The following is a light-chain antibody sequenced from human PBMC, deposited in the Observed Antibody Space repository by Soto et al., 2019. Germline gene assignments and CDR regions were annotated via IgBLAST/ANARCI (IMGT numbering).Light chain of an antibody. V-gene: IGKV3-11*01. J-gene: IGKJ3*01. CDR2: DAS. CDR1: QSISSF. Sequence: EIVLTQSPATLSLSPGERATLSCRASQSISSFLAWYQHKPGQAPRLLIYDASNRATGIPARFIGSGSGTDFTLTINSLEPEDFAIYYCQQRTNWPLTFGPGTKVYIK. CDR3: QQRTNWPLT.